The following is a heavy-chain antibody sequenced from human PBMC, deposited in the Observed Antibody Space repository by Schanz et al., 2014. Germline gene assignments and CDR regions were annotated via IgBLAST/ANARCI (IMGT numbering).Heavy chain of an antibody. CDR3: ARDRRRYCSTASCLHDNWFDP. CDR1: GYTFTSYG. D-gene: IGHD2-2*01. J-gene: IGHJ5*02. V-gene: IGHV1-18*01. Sequence: QVQLLQSGAEVKKPGASVKVSCKASGYTFTSYGISWVRQAPGQGLEWMGWISPYNGNTNYAQKLQGRVTMTADTSTSTAYMELRSLRSDDTAVYYCARDRRRYCSTASCLHDNWFDPWGQGTLVTVSS. CDR2: ISPYNGNT.